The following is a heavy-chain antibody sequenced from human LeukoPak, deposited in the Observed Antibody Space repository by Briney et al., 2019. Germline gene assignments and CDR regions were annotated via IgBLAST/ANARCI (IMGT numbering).Heavy chain of an antibody. CDR2: IYHSGST. J-gene: IGHJ6*03. D-gene: IGHD3-9*01. V-gene: IGHV4-38-2*02. CDR3: ARGTRGLTGEGSYYYYYMDV. CDR1: GYSISSGYY. Sequence: SETLSLTCTVSGYSISSGYYWGWIRQPPGKGLEWIGSIYHSGSTYYNPSLKSRVTISVDTSKNQFSLKLSSVTAADTAVYYCARGTRGLTGEGSYYYYYMDVWGKGTTVTVSS.